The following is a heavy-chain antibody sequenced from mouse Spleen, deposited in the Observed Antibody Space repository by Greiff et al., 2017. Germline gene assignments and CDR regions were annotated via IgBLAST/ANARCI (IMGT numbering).Heavy chain of an antibody. CDR2: INYDGSST. V-gene: IGHV5-16*01. J-gene: IGHJ2*01. CDR3: ARAGSFFDY. Sequence: EVQLVESEGGLVQPGSSVKLSCTASGFTFSDYYMAWVRQVPEQGLEWVANINYDGSSTYYMDSLKSRFIISRDNANNILYLQMSSLKSEDTATYYCARAGSFFDYWGQGTTLTVSS. CDR1: GFTFSDYY.